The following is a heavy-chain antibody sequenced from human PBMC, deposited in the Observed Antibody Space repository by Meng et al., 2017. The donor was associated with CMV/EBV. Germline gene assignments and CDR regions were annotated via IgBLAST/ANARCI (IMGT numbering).Heavy chain of an antibody. CDR1: TFSSYW. D-gene: IGHD3-16*01. CDR2: IYYSGST. V-gene: IGHV4-39*01. CDR3: ARLGQYRYFQH. J-gene: IGHJ1*01. Sequence: TFSSYWMSWIRQPPGKGLEWIGSIYYSGSTYYNPSLKSRVTISVDTSKNQFSLKLSSVTAADTAVYYCARLGQYRYFQHWGQGTLVTVSS.